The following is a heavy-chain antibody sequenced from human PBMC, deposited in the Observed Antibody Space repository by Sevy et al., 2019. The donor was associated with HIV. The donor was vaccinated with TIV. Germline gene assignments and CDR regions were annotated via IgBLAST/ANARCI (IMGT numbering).Heavy chain of an antibody. D-gene: IGHD7-27*01. Sequence: GGSLRLSCAASGFTFSNYAMSWVRQAPGKGLEWVSAISGSGGSTYYADSVKGRFTISRDNSKNTLYLQMNSLRAEDTAVYYCAKGLGRFNYYYYGMDVWGQGTTVTVSS. CDR1: GFTFSNYA. J-gene: IGHJ6*02. CDR3: AKGLGRFNYYYYGMDV. V-gene: IGHV3-23*01. CDR2: ISGSGGST.